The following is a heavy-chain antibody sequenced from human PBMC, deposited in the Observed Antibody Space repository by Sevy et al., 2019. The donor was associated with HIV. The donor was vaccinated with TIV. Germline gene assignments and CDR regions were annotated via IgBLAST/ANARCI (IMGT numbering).Heavy chain of an antibody. CDR1: GFTFSSYS. CDR3: ARSYYYDSSGYYYFNWFDP. D-gene: IGHD3-22*01. Sequence: GGSLRLSCAASGFTFSSYSMNWVRQAPGKGLEWVSSISSSSSYIYYADSVKGRFTISRDNAKNSLYLQMNSLRAEDTAVYNCARSYYYDSSGYYYFNWFDPWGQGTLVTVSS. J-gene: IGHJ5*02. CDR2: ISSSSSYI. V-gene: IGHV3-21*01.